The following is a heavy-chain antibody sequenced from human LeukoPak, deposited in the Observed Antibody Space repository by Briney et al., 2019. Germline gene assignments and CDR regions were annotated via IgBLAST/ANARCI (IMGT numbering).Heavy chain of an antibody. J-gene: IGHJ4*02. CDR1: GFTFSSFA. D-gene: IGHD3-22*01. CDR3: AKGGASSRRITMIPGDLDY. Sequence: GGSLRLSCAASGFTFSSFAMSWVRQAPGKGLEWVSGINDNGGSTYYADSVKGRFTISRDNSKNTLYLQMNSLRAEDTAVYYCAKGGASSRRITMIPGDLDYWGQGTLVTVSS. CDR2: INDNGGST. V-gene: IGHV3-23*01.